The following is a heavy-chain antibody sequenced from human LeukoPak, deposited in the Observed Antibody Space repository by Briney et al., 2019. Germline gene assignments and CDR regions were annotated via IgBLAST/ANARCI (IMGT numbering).Heavy chain of an antibody. J-gene: IGHJ4*02. CDR1: GYTFTSYY. Sequence: GASVKVSCKASGYTFTSYYMHWVRQAPGQGLEWMGIINPSGGSTSYAQKFQGRVTMTRDTSTSTVYMELSSLRSEDTAVYYCASSIRDSSSRYGGDSSGPGDYWGQGTLVTVSS. CDR2: INPSGGST. CDR3: ASSIRDSSSRYGGDSSGPGDY. V-gene: IGHV1-46*01. D-gene: IGHD6-13*01.